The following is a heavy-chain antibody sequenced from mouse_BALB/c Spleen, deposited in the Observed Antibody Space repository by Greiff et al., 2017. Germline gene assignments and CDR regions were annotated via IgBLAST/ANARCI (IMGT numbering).Heavy chain of an antibody. V-gene: IGHV1-54*01. CDR2: INPGSGGT. Sequence: VKLQQSGAELVRPGTSVKVSCKASGYAFTNYLIEWVKQRPGQGLEWIGVINPGSGGTNYNEKFKGKATLTADKSSSTAYMQLSSLTSDDSAVYFCARGFNYAMDYWGQGTSVTVSS. CDR1: GYAFTNYL. CDR3: ARGFNYAMDY. J-gene: IGHJ4*01.